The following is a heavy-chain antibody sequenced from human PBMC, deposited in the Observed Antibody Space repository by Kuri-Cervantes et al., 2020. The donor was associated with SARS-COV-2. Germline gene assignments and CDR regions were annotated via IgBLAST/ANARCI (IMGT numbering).Heavy chain of an antibody. CDR3: STTWDH. J-gene: IGHJ4*02. Sequence: GGSLRLFCAVSGLTFSSRSMNWVRQAPGMGLEWVSHIDASGKSRYYIDSVQGRFTISRDNARNSLYLQMNSLTEEDTAVYYCSTTWDHWGQGTLVTVSS. CDR2: IDASGKSR. CDR1: GLTFSSRS. V-gene: IGHV3-48*02. D-gene: IGHD1-14*01.